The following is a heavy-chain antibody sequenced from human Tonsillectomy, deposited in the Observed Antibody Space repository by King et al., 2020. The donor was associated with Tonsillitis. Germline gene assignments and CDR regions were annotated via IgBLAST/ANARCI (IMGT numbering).Heavy chain of an antibody. CDR2: INHSGST. CDR1: GASFSGYH. Sequence: VQLQQWGAGLLKPSETLSLTCAVYGASFSGYHWSWIRQPPGKGLEWIGEINHSGSTNYNPSLKSRDTISVDTSMNQFSLKLHSVTAADTAVYYCARVIGSSTYYPDYWGQGTLVTVSS. V-gene: IGHV4-34*01. CDR3: ARVIGSSTYYPDY. D-gene: IGHD3-22*01. J-gene: IGHJ4*02.